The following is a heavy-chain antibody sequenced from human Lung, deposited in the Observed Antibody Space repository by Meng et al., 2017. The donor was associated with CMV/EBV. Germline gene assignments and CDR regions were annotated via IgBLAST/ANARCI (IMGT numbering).Heavy chain of an antibody. D-gene: IGHD3-3*02. Sequence: QIPVKESGPTLVKPTQTLTLTCTFSGFSLSTRGVGGGWIRQPPGKALACLAIIYGDDEKRYSPARESRLTGTKDTAKNHVFIKMKNMFSFVLFSFFFFLVSFFFSAWFAPWGQGTLVTVSS. V-gene: IGHV2-5*02. CDR1: GFSLSTRGVG. J-gene: IGHJ5*02. CDR3: FLVSFFFSAWFAP. CDR2: IYGDDEK.